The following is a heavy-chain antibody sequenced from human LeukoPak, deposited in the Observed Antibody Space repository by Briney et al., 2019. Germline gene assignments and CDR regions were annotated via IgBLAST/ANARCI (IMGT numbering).Heavy chain of an antibody. CDR2: ISSSSNYI. CDR3: TRGHLYPGIAASGTGGIDY. Sequence: PGGSLRLSCAASGFTFSSYAMSWVRQAPGKGLEWVSSISSSSNYIYYADSLKGRFTISRDNAKNSLYLQMNSLRPEDTAVYYCTRGHLYPGIAASGTGGIDYWGQGTLVTVSS. D-gene: IGHD6-13*01. J-gene: IGHJ4*02. CDR1: GFTFSSYA. V-gene: IGHV3-21*01.